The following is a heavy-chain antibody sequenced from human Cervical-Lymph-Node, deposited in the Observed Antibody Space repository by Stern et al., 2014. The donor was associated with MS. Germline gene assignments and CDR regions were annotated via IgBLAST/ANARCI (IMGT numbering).Heavy chain of an antibody. Sequence: QVQLVESGGGLVKPGGSLRLSCAASGFTFSDYYMSWIRQAPGKGLEWVSYISSSSSYTNYADSVKGRFTISRDNAKNSLYLQMNSLRAEDTAVYYCGRYSSGWYVYDYWGQGTLVTVSS. D-gene: IGHD6-19*01. CDR2: ISSSSSYT. J-gene: IGHJ4*02. CDR1: GFTFSDYY. CDR3: GRYSSGWYVYDY. V-gene: IGHV3-11*06.